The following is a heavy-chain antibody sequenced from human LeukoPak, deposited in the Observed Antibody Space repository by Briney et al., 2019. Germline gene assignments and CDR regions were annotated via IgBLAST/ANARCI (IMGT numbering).Heavy chain of an antibody. D-gene: IGHD3-16*01. CDR2: INHSGST. Sequence: SETLSLTCAVYGGSFSGYYWSWIPQPPGKGLEGMGEINHSGSTNYNPSLKGRVTISVDTSKNQFSLKLSSVTAADTAVYYCARAKLGIRSAFDVGGQGTMVTVS. CDR1: GGSFSGYY. V-gene: IGHV4-34*01. CDR3: ARAKLGIRSAFDV. J-gene: IGHJ3*01.